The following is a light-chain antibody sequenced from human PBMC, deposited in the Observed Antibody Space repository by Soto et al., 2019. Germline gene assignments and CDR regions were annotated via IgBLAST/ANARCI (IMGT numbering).Light chain of an antibody. CDR2: DAS. V-gene: IGKV3-15*01. CDR3: QQYGDWPPDT. CDR1: QSVSRN. J-gene: IGKJ2*01. Sequence: EIVMTQSPATLSVSPGERATLSCRASQSVSRNLAWYQQKPGQPPRLLIYDASTRATGVPARFGGSESGTEFTLTISGLQSEDFAVYYCQQYGDWPPDTFGQGTKVEI.